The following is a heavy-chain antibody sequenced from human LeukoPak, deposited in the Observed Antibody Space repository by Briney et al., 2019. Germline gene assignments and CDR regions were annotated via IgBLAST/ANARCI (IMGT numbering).Heavy chain of an antibody. V-gene: IGHV3-21*01. J-gene: IGHJ4*02. CDR2: ISSSSSYI. CDR3: AASAVAAYGGN. Sequence: GGSLRLSCAASGFTFSSYSMNWVRQAPGKGLEWVSSISSSSSYIYYADSVKGRFTISRDNAKNSLYLQMNSLRAEDTAVYYCAASAVAAYGGNWGQGTLVTVSS. D-gene: IGHD6-19*01. CDR1: GFTFSSYS.